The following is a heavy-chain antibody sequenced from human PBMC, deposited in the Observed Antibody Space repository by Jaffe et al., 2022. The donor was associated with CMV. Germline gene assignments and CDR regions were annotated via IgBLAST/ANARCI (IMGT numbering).Heavy chain of an antibody. V-gene: IGHV4-4*02. J-gene: IGHJ6*03. Sequence: QVQLQESGPGLVKPSETLSLTCAVSGDSISTNDWWSWVRQPPGKGLEWIGEIYHSGGTKYNPSLQSRVAISVDKSKNQYSLKLNSVTAADTAVYYCARLDWRAITGIDVWGKGTTVTVSS. CDR3: ARLDWRAITGIDV. CDR1: GDSISTNDW. D-gene: IGHD3-3*01. CDR2: IYHSGGT.